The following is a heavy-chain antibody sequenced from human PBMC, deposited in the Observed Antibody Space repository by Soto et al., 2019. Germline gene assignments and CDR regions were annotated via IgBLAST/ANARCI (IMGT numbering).Heavy chain of an antibody. CDR2: ISGSGGNT. J-gene: IGHJ6*02. CDR1: GFTFSSYA. V-gene: IGHV3-23*01. D-gene: IGHD6-19*01. Sequence: GGSLRLSCAASGFTFSSYAMSWVRQAPGKGLEWVSAISGSGGNTHYADSVKGRFTISRDNSKNTLYLEMNSLRAEDSAIYYCAQDRGSGWNFYGMDVWGQGTTVTVSS. CDR3: AQDRGSGWNFYGMDV.